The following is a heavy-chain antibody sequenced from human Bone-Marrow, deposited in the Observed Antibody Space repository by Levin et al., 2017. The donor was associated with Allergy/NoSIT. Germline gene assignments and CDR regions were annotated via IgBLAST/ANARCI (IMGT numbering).Heavy chain of an antibody. J-gene: IGHJ4*02. D-gene: IGHD6-6*01. CDR2: VSWDGDST. V-gene: IGHV3-43D*03. CDR1: GFTFDDYA. CDR3: AKAMEASSLFDS. Sequence: GESLKISCVASGFTFDDYAMHWVRQAPGKGLEWVSLVSWDGDSTYYADSVKGRFSISRDNSKNSLYLHMSSLRPEDTALYYCAKAMEASSLFDSWGQGTLVTVSS.